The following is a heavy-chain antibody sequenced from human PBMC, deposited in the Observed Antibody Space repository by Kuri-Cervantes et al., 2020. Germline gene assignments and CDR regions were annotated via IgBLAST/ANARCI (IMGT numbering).Heavy chain of an antibody. CDR3: AREAGRQWLAIYYYYYYGMDV. Sequence: GESLKISCKASGYTFTGYYMHWVRQATGQGLEWMGWMNPNSGNTGYAQKFQGRVTMTRNTSISTAYMELSSLRSEGTAVYYCAREAGRQWLAIYYYYYYGMDVWGQGTTGTVSS. CDR1: GYTFTGYY. CDR2: MNPNSGNT. V-gene: IGHV1-8*02. J-gene: IGHJ6*02. D-gene: IGHD6-19*01.